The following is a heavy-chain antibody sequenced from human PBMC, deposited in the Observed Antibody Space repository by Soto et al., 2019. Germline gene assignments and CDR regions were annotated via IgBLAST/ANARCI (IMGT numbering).Heavy chain of an antibody. CDR3: AREKDGIAFDY. J-gene: IGHJ4*02. CDR1: SGSISTNDW. V-gene: IGHV4-4*02. Sequence: QVQLQESGPGLVKPSGTLSLTCAVSSGSISTNDWWSWVRQPTGKGLEWIGDIFHSGISNYNPSLKSRVTISIDKSKNQFSLKLSSVTAADTAVYYCAREKDGIAFDYWGQGTLVTVSS. D-gene: IGHD6-13*01. CDR2: IFHSGIS.